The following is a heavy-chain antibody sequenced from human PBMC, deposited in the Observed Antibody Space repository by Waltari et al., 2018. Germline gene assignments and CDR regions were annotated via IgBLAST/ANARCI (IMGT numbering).Heavy chain of an antibody. CDR1: GFTFSSYA. CDR3: ARDPGLRFFVRNYYFDY. Sequence: QVQLVESGGGVVQPGRSLRLSCAASGFTFSSYAMHWVRQAPGKGLEWVAVISYDGSNKYYADSVKGRFTISRDNSKNTLYLQMNSLRAEDTAVYYCARDPGLRFFVRNYYFDYWGQGTLVTVSS. V-gene: IGHV3-30*01. D-gene: IGHD3-3*01. CDR2: ISYDGSNK. J-gene: IGHJ4*02.